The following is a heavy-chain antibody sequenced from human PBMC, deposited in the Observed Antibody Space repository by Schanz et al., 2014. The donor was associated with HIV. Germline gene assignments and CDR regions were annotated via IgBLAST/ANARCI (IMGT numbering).Heavy chain of an antibody. CDR2: ISISGETT. Sequence: VQLVESGGGVVKPGGSLRLSCVASGYTFSDYYMSWIRQAPGKGLEWVSGISISGETTYYADSVKGRFTISRDNSKNTLYLQMSSLRVEDTAVYYCANEEVPNDYWGQGTLVTVSS. CDR3: ANEEVPNDY. V-gene: IGHV3-23*04. CDR1: GYTFSDYY. J-gene: IGHJ4*02.